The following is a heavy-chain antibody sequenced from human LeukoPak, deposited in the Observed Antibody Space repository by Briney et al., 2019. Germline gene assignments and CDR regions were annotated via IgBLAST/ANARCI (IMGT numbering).Heavy chain of an antibody. V-gene: IGHV3-48*02. CDR2: ISSSSSTM. CDR1: GFTFSSYS. CDR3: ARSSGYSYGCLDY. Sequence: GGSLRLSCAASGFTFSSYSMNWVRQAPGKGLEWISYISSSSSTMFYADSVKGRFTISRDNAKNSLYLQMNSLRDEDTAVYYCARSSGYSYGCLDYWGQGTLVTVSS. D-gene: IGHD5-18*01. J-gene: IGHJ4*02.